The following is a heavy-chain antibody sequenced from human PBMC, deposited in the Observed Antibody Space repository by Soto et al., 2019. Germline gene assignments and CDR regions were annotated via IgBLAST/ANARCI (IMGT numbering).Heavy chain of an antibody. CDR1: GGSISSGDYY. D-gene: IGHD3-16*02. V-gene: IGHV4-30-4*01. CDR2: IYYSGST. J-gene: IGHJ5*02. Sequence: PSETLSLTCTVSGGSISSGDYYWSWIRQPPGKGLEWIGYIYYSGSTYYNPSLKSRVTISVATSKNQFSLKLSSVTAADTAVYYCARGYTLPPNWFDPWGQGTLVTVSS. CDR3: ARGYTLPPNWFDP.